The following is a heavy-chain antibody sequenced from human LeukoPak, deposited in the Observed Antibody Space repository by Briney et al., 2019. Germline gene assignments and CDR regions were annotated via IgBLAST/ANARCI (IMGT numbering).Heavy chain of an antibody. CDR3: ATYRQVLLPFES. D-gene: IGHD5-18*01. CDR2: IFQGGGEI. J-gene: IGHJ4*02. CDR1: GFTFSDFA. V-gene: IGHV3-23*01. Sequence: PGGSLRLSCAASGFTFSDFAMIWVRQSQGKKGLEWVSSIFQGGGEIHYADSVRGRFTISRDNSKSTLFLQMNSLRAEDTAIYYCATYRQVLLPFESWGQGTLVTVSS.